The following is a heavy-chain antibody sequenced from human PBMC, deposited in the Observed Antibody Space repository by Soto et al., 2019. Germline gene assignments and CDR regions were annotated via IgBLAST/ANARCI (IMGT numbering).Heavy chain of an antibody. CDR3: ARDQWELPAYDPFDI. V-gene: IGHV3-33*01. D-gene: IGHD1-26*01. Sequence: GGSLRLSCAASGFTFSSYGMHWVRQAPGKGLEWVAVIWYDGSNKYYADSVKGRFTISIDISKNTLYLQMNSLRAEDTAVYYCARDQWELPAYDPFDIWGQGTMVTVSS. J-gene: IGHJ3*02. CDR2: IWYDGSNK. CDR1: GFTFSSYG.